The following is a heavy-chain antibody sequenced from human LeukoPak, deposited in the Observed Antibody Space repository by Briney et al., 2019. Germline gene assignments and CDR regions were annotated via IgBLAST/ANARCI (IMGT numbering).Heavy chain of an antibody. CDR1: GFTFSDYY. Sequence: MSGGSLRLSCAPSGFTFSDYYMSWIRQAPGKGLEWVSYISSSSSYTNYAESVKGRFTISRDNAKNSLYLQMNRLRAQDTAVYYCARDGIAAAADYWGQGTLVTVFS. V-gene: IGHV3-11*05. CDR2: ISSSSSYT. D-gene: IGHD6-13*01. CDR3: ARDGIAAAADY. J-gene: IGHJ4*02.